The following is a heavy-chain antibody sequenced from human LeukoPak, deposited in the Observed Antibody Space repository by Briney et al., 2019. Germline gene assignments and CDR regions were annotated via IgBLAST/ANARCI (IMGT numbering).Heavy chain of an antibody. Sequence: GASLEVFCKASGYTFTSYVINWVRQATGQGLEWRRWLNPNSGHKGYAQKLPGRGTMPRHTSLSTAYLELSSLRCDDHPQYFCARAAYYGSWSYSKKVYYLDVWGQGTLVTVSS. CDR1: GYTFTSYV. CDR3: ARAAYYGSWSYSKKVYYLDV. V-gene: IGHV1-8*01. CDR2: LNPNSGHK. J-gene: IGHJ4*02. D-gene: IGHD3-10*01.